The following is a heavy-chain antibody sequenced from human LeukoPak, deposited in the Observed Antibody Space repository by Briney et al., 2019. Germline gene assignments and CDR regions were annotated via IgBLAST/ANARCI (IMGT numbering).Heavy chain of an antibody. Sequence: TSSETLSLTCAVYSVSFSGYYWSWIRQPPGKGLEWIGEINHSGSTNYNPSLKSRVTISVDTSKNQFSLKLSSVTAADTAVYYCARWGYYDSSGYYHSYFDYWGQGTLVTVSS. V-gene: IGHV4-34*01. CDR3: ARWGYYDSSGYYHSYFDY. J-gene: IGHJ4*02. CDR2: INHSGST. D-gene: IGHD3-22*01. CDR1: SVSFSGYY.